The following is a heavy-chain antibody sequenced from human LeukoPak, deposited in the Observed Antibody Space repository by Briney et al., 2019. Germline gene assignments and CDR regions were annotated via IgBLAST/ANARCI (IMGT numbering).Heavy chain of an antibody. CDR2: IYYSGSI. CDR1: GYSISSSNW. V-gene: IGHV4-28*05. Sequence: PSETLSFTCAVSGYSISSSNWWGWIRQPPGKGLEWIGYIYYSGSIYYNPSLKSRVTMSVDTSKNQFSLKLSSVTAADTAVYYCARVLYDFWSGYVNWFDPWGQGTLVTVSS. D-gene: IGHD3-3*01. CDR3: ARVLYDFWSGYVNWFDP. J-gene: IGHJ5*02.